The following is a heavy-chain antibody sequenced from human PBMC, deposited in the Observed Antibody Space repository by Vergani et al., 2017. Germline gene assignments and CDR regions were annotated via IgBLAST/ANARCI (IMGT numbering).Heavy chain of an antibody. V-gene: IGHV1-69*02. D-gene: IGHD4-17*01. CDR3: AIDYGDIDQYDFDY. CDR1: GGTFSSYT. CDR2: IIPILGIA. Sequence: QVQLVQSGAEVKKPGFSVKVSCKASGGTFSSYTISWVRQAPGQGLEWLGRIIPILGIANYAQKFQGRVTIADDKATSTAYMERSSLRSXDTAVYYGAIDYGDIDQYDFDYWGQGTRVTVSS. J-gene: IGHJ4*02.